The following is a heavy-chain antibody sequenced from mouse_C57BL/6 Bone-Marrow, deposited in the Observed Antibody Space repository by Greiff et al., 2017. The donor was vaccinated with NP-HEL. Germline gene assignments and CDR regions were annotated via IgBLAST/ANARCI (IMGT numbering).Heavy chain of an antibody. J-gene: IGHJ4*01. Sequence: QVQLQQSGAELAKPGASVKLSCKASGYTFTSYWMHWVKQRPGQGLEWIGNINPSSGYTNYNQKFKDKATLTVDKSSSTAYMQLSSLTYEDSAVYYCARYRASTGTRAMDYWGQGTSVTVSS. CDR3: ARYRASTGTRAMDY. V-gene: IGHV1-7*01. D-gene: IGHD4-1*02. CDR1: GYTFTSYW. CDR2: INPSSGYT.